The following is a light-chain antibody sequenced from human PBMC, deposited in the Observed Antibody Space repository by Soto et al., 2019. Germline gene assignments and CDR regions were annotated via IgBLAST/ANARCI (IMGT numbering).Light chain of an antibody. CDR1: QSVSSNY. CDR3: QQYNNRPPWT. V-gene: IGKV3-20*01. CDR2: GAS. Sequence: EMVLTQSPGTLSLSPGDRATLSCRASQSVSSNYLTWYQQKPGQAPRLLIYGASSRATGIPDRFSGSGSGTDFTLTISRLEPEDFAVYYCQQYNNRPPWTFGQGTKVEIE. J-gene: IGKJ1*01.